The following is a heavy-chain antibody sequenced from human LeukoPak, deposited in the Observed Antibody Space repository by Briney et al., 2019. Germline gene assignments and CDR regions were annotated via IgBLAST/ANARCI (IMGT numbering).Heavy chain of an antibody. V-gene: IGHV3-48*01. D-gene: IGHD3-3*01. J-gene: IGHJ6*03. CDR1: GFTFSSYS. CDR2: ISSPSSTI. Sequence: GGSLRLSCAASGFTFSSYSMNWVRQAPGKGLEWVSYISSPSSTIYYADSVMGRFTISRDNAKNSLYLQMNSLRAEDTAVYYCARDRRFRSSRYSYYYMDIWGKGTTVTVSS. CDR3: ARDRRFRSSRYSYYYMDI.